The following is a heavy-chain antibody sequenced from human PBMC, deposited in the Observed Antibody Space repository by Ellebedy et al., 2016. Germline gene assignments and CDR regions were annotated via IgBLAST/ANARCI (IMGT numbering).Heavy chain of an antibody. J-gene: IGHJ5*02. CDR3: ARGVGSGWFDP. CDR1: GFSFSQYA. CDR2: IRDGGTRT. Sequence: GGSLRLSCAASGFSFSQYAMSWVRQAPGKGLEWLSSIRDGGTRTYHADSVRGRFTISGDNSKSTLYLHMHSLSAEDTATYFCARGVGSGWFDPWGQGTLVTVSS. D-gene: IGHD2-15*01. V-gene: IGHV3-23*01.